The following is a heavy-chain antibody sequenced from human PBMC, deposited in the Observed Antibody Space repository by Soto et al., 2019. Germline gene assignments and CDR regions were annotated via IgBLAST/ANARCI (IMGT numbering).Heavy chain of an antibody. J-gene: IGHJ3*02. V-gene: IGHV1-69*02. D-gene: IGHD5-12*01. CDR1: GGTFSSYT. CDR3: ARYSVGSCEDSGYGYNAVDI. Sequence: SVKVSCKASGGTFSSYTISWVRQAPGQGLEWMGRIIPILGIANYAQKFQGRVTITADKSTSTAYMGLSSVRSEDTAVYYCARYSVGSCEDSGYGYNAVDIWGEGTTVTVSS. CDR2: IIPILGIA.